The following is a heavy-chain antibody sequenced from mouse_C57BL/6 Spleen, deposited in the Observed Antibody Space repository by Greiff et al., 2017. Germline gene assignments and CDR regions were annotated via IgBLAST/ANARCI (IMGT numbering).Heavy chain of an antibody. CDR1: GYTFTSYW. V-gene: IGHV1-64*01. D-gene: IGHD1-1*01. CDR3: AREDPYYCGSSYVY. Sequence: VQLQQPGAELVKPGASVKLSCKASGYTFTSYWMHWVKQRPGQGLEWIGMIHPNSGSTNYNEKFKSKATLTVDKSSSTAYMQLSSLTSEASAVYYFAREDPYYCGSSYVYWGQGTTLTVSS. CDR2: IHPNSGST. J-gene: IGHJ2*01.